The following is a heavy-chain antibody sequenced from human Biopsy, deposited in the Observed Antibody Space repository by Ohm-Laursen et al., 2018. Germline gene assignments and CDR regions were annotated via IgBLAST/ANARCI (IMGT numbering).Heavy chain of an antibody. J-gene: IGHJ4*02. CDR2: ISYSGNT. V-gene: IGHV4-59*08. Sequence: GTLSLACTVSSGSISSYYWSWIRQPPGKGLEWIGYISYSGNTDYNPSLKSRVTMSVDTSKNQFSLKVYSVTAADTAIYYCATTTMDTSGWYGNYFDSWGQGALVTVSS. D-gene: IGHD6-19*01. CDR1: SGSISSYY. CDR3: ATTTMDTSGWYGNYFDS.